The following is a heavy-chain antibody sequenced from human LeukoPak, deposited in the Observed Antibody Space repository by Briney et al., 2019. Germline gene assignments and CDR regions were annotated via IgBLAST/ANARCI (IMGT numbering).Heavy chain of an antibody. CDR2: IKQDGSVE. CDR1: GFTFSSYL. CDR3: ARDRRYDFWSGYSRGFDY. V-gene: IGHV3-7*01. D-gene: IGHD3-3*01. Sequence: GGSLRHSRAASGFTFSSYLMSWVRQAPGKGLEWVANIKQDGSVEYYLDSVKGRFTISRDNAKNSLYLQMNSLRAEDTAVYYGARDRRYDFWSGYSRGFDYWGQGTLVTVSS. J-gene: IGHJ4*02.